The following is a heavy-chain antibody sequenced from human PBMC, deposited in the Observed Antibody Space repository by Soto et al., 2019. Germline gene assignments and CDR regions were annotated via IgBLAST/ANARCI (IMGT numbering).Heavy chain of an antibody. CDR2: INHSGST. CDR3: ARGPRQQLVPGFYYYYYGMDV. V-gene: IGHV4-34*01. J-gene: IGHJ6*02. Sequence: LSLTCAVYGGSFSGYYWSWIRQPPGKGLEWIGEINHSGSTNYNPSLKSRVTISVDTSKNQFSLKLSSVTAADTAVYYCARGPRQQLVPGFYYYYYGMDVWGQGTTVTVSS. D-gene: IGHD6-13*01. CDR1: GGSFSGYY.